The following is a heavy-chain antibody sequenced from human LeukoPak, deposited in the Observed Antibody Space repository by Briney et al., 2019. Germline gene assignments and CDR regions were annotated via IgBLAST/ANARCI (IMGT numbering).Heavy chain of an antibody. J-gene: IGHJ3*02. D-gene: IGHD6-13*01. V-gene: IGHV3-48*01. CDR2: ISSSSSTI. CDR1: GFTFSSYS. CDR3: ARDIAADAFDI. Sequence: GGSLRLSCAASGFTFSSYSMNWVRQAPGKGLEWVSYISSSSSTIYYADSVKGRFTISRDNAKSSLYLQMNSLRAEDTAVYYCARDIAADAFDIWGQGTMVTVSS.